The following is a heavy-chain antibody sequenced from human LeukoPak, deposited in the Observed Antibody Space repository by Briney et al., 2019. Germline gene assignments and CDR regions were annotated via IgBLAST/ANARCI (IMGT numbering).Heavy chain of an antibody. Sequence: GASVKVSCKASGYTFTSYYMHWVRQAPGQGLEWMGIINPSGGSTSYAQKFQGRVTMTRDMSTSTVYMELSSLRSEDTAVYYCARDAWGWLTIDNWGQGTLVTVSS. J-gene: IGHJ4*02. V-gene: IGHV1-46*01. CDR1: GYTFTSYY. D-gene: IGHD3-22*01. CDR3: ARDAWGWLTIDN. CDR2: INPSGGST.